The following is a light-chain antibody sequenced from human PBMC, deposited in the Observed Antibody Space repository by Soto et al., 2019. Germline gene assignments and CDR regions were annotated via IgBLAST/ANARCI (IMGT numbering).Light chain of an antibody. J-gene: IGKJ1*01. CDR3: QQYDNWPRT. CDR2: GAS. V-gene: IGKV3-15*01. Sequence: EIVMTQSPATLSVSPGERAALSCRASQSVNNNLAWYQQKPGQAPRLLIYGASTRATGIPARFSGSESGTEFTLTISSLQSEDFAVYYCQQYDNWPRTFGQGTRVEIK. CDR1: QSVNNN.